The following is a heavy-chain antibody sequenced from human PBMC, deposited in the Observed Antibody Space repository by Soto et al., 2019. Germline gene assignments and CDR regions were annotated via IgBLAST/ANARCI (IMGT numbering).Heavy chain of an antibody. CDR1: GFSLSTSGVG. D-gene: IGHD3-3*01. V-gene: IGHV2-5*01. CDR2: IYWNDDK. CDR3: AHSTLYYDFWSGFFRGGRQSNWFDP. Sequence: QITLKESGPPLVKPTQTLTLTCTFSGFSLSTSGVGVGWIRQPPGKALEWLALIYWNDDKRYSPSLKSRLTITKDTSKNQVVLTMTNMDPVDTATYYCAHSTLYYDFWSGFFRGGRQSNWFDPWGQGTLVTVSS. J-gene: IGHJ5*02.